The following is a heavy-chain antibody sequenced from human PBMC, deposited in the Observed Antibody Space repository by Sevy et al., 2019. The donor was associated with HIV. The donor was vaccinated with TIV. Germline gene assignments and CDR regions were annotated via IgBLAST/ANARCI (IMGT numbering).Heavy chain of an antibody. D-gene: IGHD3-22*01. V-gene: IGHV3-33*01. Sequence: GGSLRLSCAATGFTFSNHAMHWVLQTPGKGLEWVAIIWSDGRFENHGDSVKGRFTISRDNSKNTLYLQMNNVRVEDTAVYYCARGGYYYENAAYYALDSWGQGTLVTVSS. CDR1: GFTFSNHA. CDR2: IWSDGRFE. CDR3: ARGGYYYENAAYYALDS. J-gene: IGHJ4*02.